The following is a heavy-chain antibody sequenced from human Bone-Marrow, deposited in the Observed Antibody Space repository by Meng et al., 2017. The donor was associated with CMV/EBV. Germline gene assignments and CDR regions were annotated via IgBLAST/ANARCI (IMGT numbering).Heavy chain of an antibody. CDR2: IRYDGSNK. V-gene: IGHV3-30*02. CDR1: GFTFSSYG. Sequence: GGSLRLSCAASGFTFSSYGMHWVRQAPGKGLEWVAFIRYDGSNKYYADSVRGRFTISRDNSKNTLFLQMNSLRAEDTAIYYCAEDWITPIGAASDYWGQGTLVTVSS. D-gene: IGHD2-2*03. CDR3: AEDWITPIGAASDY. J-gene: IGHJ4*02.